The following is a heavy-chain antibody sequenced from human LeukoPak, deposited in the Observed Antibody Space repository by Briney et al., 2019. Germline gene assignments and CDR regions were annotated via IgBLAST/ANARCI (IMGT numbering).Heavy chain of an antibody. CDR2: IYYSGST. CDR3: AKREAAAGTIKAYYYYMDV. CDR1: GGSISSYY. V-gene: IGHV4-59*01. D-gene: IGHD6-13*01. J-gene: IGHJ6*03. Sequence: SETLSLTCTVSGGSISSYYWSWIRQPPGKGLEWIGYIYYSGSTNYNPSLKSRVTISVDTSKNQFSLKLSSVTAADTAVYYCAKREAAAGTIKAYYYYMDVWGKGTTVTVSS.